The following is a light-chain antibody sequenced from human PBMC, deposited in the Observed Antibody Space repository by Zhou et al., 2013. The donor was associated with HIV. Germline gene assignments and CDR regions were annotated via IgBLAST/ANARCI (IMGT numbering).Light chain of an antibody. CDR2: GAS. CDR3: QQYNNWLT. V-gene: IGKV3-15*01. J-gene: IGKJ4*01. Sequence: EIVMTQSPATVSVSPGERLTLSCRASQSVSSNLAWYQQKSGQSPRLLIYGASTRAAGIPVRFSGSGSGKEFTLTISSLQSEDFAVYYCQQYNNWLTFGGGTTVQIK. CDR1: QSVSSN.